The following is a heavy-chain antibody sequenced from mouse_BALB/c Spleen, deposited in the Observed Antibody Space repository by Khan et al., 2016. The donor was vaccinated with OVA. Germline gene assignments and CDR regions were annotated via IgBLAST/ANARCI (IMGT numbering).Heavy chain of an antibody. J-gene: IGHJ3*01. CDR2: VNPNNGDT. CDR3: ARGYEFFPY. Sequence: VQLQQPGPDLVKPGASVKISCKASGYSFTVYYMTWVKQSHGKSPEWIGRVNPNNGDTNYNQNFKGKAILTVDKSSNTAYMELRSLTSEDSAVFDCARGYEFFPYWGQGTLVTVSA. V-gene: IGHV1-26*01. D-gene: IGHD2-12*01. CDR1: GYSFTVYY.